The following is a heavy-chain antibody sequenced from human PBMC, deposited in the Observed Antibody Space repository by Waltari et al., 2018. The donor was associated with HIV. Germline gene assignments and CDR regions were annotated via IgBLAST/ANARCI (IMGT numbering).Heavy chain of an antibody. CDR3: ARDNVDYYDSSGQLAYGMDV. CDR2: IYTSGRT. V-gene: IGHV4-61*02. J-gene: IGHJ6*02. CDR1: AGSISSRSYY. D-gene: IGHD3-22*01. Sequence: QLQLQESGPGLAKPSHTLSLTCTVSAGSISSRSYYCSWIRQPAGKGLEWFGRIYTSGRTNYNPSLKSRVTISVDTSKNQFSLKLSSVTAADTAVYYCARDNVDYYDSSGQLAYGMDVWGQGTTVTVSS.